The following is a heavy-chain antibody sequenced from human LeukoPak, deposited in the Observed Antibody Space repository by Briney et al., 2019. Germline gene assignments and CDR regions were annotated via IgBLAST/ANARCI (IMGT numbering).Heavy chain of an antibody. CDR2: ISGSGGGT. D-gene: IGHD3-16*01. V-gene: IGHV3-23*01. CDR3: AKNAFIMMTMPQFFNY. CDR1: GFTFSNYV. Sequence: PGGSLRLSCGASGFTFSNYVMNWVRQAPGKGLEWVSGISGSGGGTYYADSVKGRFTISRDNSKNTVYLQMNSLRAEDSALYYCAKNAFIMMTMPQFFNYWGQGALVTVSS. J-gene: IGHJ4*02.